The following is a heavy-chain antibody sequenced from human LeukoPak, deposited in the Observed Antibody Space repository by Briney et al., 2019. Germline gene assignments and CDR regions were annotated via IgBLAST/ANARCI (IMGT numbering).Heavy chain of an antibody. Sequence: ASLKASCKASGYTFTSYDINSVRQATGQGLEWMGWMNPNSGNTGYAQKSQGRATMTRNTSISTASMGLSSLRPQTTAVYYCGRGVGPRSYYYGSGSYVMGDYWGQGALVTVSS. J-gene: IGHJ4*02. V-gene: IGHV1-8*01. CDR1: GYTFTSYD. CDR2: MNPNSGNT. CDR3: GRGVGPRSYYYGSGSYVMGDY. D-gene: IGHD3-10*01.